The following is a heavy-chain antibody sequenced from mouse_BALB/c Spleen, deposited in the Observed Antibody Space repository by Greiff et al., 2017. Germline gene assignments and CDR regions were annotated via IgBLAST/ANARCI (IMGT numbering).Heavy chain of an antibody. V-gene: IGHV14-3*02. J-gene: IGHJ4*01. D-gene: IGHD1-1*01. CDR1: GFNIKDTY. CDR3: ARDYGSSPYAMDY. Sequence: EVKLVESGAELVKPGASVKLSCTASGFNIKDTYMHWVKQRPEQGLEWIGRIDPANGNTKYDPKFQGKATITADTSSNTAYLQLSSLTSEDTAVYYCARDYGSSPYAMDYWGQGTSVTVSS. CDR2: IDPANGNT.